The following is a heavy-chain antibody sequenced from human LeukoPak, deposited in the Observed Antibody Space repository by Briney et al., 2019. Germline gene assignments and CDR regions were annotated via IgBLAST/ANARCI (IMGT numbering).Heavy chain of an antibody. CDR1: GGTFSSYA. CDR2: IIPIFGTA. V-gene: IGHV1-69*06. CDR3: ARGGAGEGYDY. Sequence: SVKVSCKASGGTFSSYAISWVRQAPGHGLEWMGGIIPIFGTANYAQKFQGRVTITADKSTSTAYMELSSLRSEDTAVYYCARGGAGEGYDYWGQGTLVTVSS. J-gene: IGHJ4*02. D-gene: IGHD2-15*01.